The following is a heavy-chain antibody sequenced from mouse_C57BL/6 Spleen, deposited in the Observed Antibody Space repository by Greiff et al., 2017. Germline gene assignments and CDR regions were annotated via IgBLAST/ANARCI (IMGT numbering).Heavy chain of an antibody. V-gene: IGHV5-4*03. D-gene: IGHD2-5*01. CDR3: ARGSNYYFDY. Sequence: EVMLVESGGGLVKPGGSLKLSCAASGFTFSSYAMSWVRQTPEKRLEWVATISDGGSYTYYPDNVKGRFTISRDNAKNNLYLQMSHLKSEDTAMYYCARGSNYYFDYWGQGTTLTVSS. CDR1: GFTFSSYA. CDR2: ISDGGSYT. J-gene: IGHJ2*01.